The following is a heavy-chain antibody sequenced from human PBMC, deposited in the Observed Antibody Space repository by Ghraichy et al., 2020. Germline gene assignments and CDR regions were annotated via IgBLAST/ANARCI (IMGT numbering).Heavy chain of an antibody. V-gene: IGHV1-2*06. J-gene: IGHJ1*01. Sequence: ASVKVSCKTSGYTFTGYYMHWVRQAPGQGLEWMGQINPNTGDTNYAQKYRGRVTMTRDTSISTGYMEMTRLRSDDTAIYYCARADFRTGPIAANAEYFLHWGQGTLVTVSP. D-gene: IGHD2-21*01. CDR1: GYTFTGYY. CDR3: ARADFRTGPIAANAEYFLH. CDR2: INPNTGDT.